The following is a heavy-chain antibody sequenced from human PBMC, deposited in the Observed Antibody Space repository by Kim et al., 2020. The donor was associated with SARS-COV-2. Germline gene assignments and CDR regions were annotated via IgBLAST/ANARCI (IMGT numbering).Heavy chain of an antibody. CDR3: GATYNWNDFLRFAYYGLDV. CDR2: IVIGSGKT. V-gene: IGHV1-58*01. Sequence: SVKVSCKASGFAFHGTAVQWVRQARGQRLEWIGWIVIGSGKTEFAQNFQERVTITRDESTSTAYMELSSLRFEDTAVYYCGATYNWNDFLRFAYYGLDVWGQGTTVTVSS. J-gene: IGHJ6*02. D-gene: IGHD1-1*01. CDR1: GFAFHGTA.